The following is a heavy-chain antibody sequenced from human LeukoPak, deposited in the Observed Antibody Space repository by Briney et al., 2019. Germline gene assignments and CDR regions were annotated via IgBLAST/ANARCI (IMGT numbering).Heavy chain of an antibody. Sequence: PGGSLRLSCAASGFSFSNSAMSWVRQAPGKGLEWVSAISFGGGYTYYADSVKGRFTISRDNSKNTVYLQMNSLRAEDTALYYCAKEPPRYGVVTPVPPGGDYWGQGTLVSVSS. V-gene: IGHV3-23*01. D-gene: IGHD4-23*01. J-gene: IGHJ4*02. CDR2: ISFGGGYT. CDR1: GFSFSNSA. CDR3: AKEPPRYGVVTPVPPGGDY.